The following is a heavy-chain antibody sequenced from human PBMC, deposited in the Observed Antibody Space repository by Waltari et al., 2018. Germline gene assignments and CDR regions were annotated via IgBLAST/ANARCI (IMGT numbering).Heavy chain of an antibody. Sequence: QVQLQESGPGLVQPSETLSLTCSVSGASISRYHWTWIRQPAGKGLEWIGRIYTSGSTNYNPSLKSRVTMSVDTSKNQFSLKLSSVTAADTAVYYCAYYMDIWGKGTTVTVSS. CDR2: IYTSGST. J-gene: IGHJ6*03. V-gene: IGHV4-4*07. CDR1: GASISRYH. CDR3: AYYMDI.